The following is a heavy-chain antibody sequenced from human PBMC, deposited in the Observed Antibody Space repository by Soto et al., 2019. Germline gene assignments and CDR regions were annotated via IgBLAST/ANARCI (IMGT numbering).Heavy chain of an antibody. V-gene: IGHV4-59*08. D-gene: IGHD7-27*01. CDR1: GDSISTDY. Sequence: SETLSLTCTVSGDSISTDYWSWIRQSPGKGLEWIGSIYYGGSTNYNPSLKSRVTISVDTPKNQFSLKLSSVTAVDTAVYYCAKNWNWGSLVHWGQGTLVTVSS. J-gene: IGHJ4*02. CDR3: AKNWNWGSLVH. CDR2: IYYGGST.